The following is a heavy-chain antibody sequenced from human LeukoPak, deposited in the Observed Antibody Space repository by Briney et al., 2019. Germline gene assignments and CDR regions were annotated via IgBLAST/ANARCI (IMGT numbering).Heavy chain of an antibody. CDR1: GGPIMYYY. V-gene: IGHV4-59*01. Sequence: PSETLSFTCTVSGGPIMYYYWSWIRQSPGRGLEWLGYIYYNGSTNYNPSLKSRLTISVDTSKNQFSPKVTSVTAADSAVYYCARKGGLLDYWGQGTLVTVSS. CDR3: ARKGGLLDY. D-gene: IGHD2-15*01. J-gene: IGHJ4*02. CDR2: IYYNGST.